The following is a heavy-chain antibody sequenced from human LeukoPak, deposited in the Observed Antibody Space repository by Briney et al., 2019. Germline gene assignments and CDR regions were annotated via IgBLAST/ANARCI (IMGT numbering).Heavy chain of an antibody. J-gene: IGHJ4*02. CDR1: GGXISSYY. CDR3: ARGSGDYGLNYFDY. D-gene: IGHD4-17*01. Sequence: SETLSLTCTVSGGXISSYYCTWIRQPPGKGLEWIGYISYSGSTNYNPSLKSRVTMSVDASKNRFSLKLSSVTAADTAVYYCARGSGDYGLNYFDYWGQGTLVTVSS. CDR2: ISYSGST. V-gene: IGHV4-59*01.